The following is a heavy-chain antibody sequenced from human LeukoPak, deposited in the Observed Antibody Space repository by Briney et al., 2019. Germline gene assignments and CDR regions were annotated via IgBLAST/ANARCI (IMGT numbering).Heavy chain of an antibody. J-gene: IGHJ4*02. Sequence: VASVKVSCKASGYTFTSYYMHWVRQAPGQGLEWMGIINPSGGSTSYAQKFQGRATMTRDTSTSTVYMELSSLRSEDTAVYYCARDQYGGNPPDYWGQGTLVTVSS. D-gene: IGHD4-23*01. CDR3: ARDQYGGNPPDY. CDR1: GYTFTSYY. CDR2: INPSGGST. V-gene: IGHV1-46*01.